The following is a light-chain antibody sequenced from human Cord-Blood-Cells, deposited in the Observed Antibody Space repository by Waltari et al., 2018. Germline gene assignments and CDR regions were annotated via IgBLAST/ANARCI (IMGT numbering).Light chain of an antibody. V-gene: IGLV1-40*01. CDR2: CKR. CDR3: QSYDSSLSGWV. CDR1: SSNIGAGYD. Sequence: QSVLTQPPSVSGSPGQRVTISCTGSSSNIGAGYDVHWYQQRPGPATKLHIYCKRKPPSAAPDRFSGAKSCTSASRAISGRQAEDEADYYCQSYDSSLSGWVFGGGTKLTVL. J-gene: IGLJ3*02.